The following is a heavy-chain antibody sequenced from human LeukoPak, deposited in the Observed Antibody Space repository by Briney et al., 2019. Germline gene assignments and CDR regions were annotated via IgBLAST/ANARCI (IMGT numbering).Heavy chain of an antibody. V-gene: IGHV3-23*01. D-gene: IGHD3-10*01. J-gene: IGHJ4*02. Sequence: GGSLRLSCAASGFTFSSYAMSWVRQAPGKGLEWVSAISGSGGSTYYADSVKGRFTISRDNSKNTLYLQMNSLRAEDTAVHYCAKVVLMVRGTFDYWGQGTLVTVSS. CDR3: AKVVLMVRGTFDY. CDR1: GFTFSSYA. CDR2: ISGSGGST.